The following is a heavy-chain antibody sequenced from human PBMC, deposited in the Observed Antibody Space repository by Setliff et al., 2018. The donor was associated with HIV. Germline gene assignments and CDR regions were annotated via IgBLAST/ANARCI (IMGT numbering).Heavy chain of an antibody. Sequence: HPGGSLRLSCAASGFTLDDYAMHWVRQAPGKGLEWVSGISWNSGSIGYADSVKGRFTISRDNAKNSLYLQMNSLRAEDTALYYCAKGGPLRNYYYDSSGYYQGFDYWGQGTLVTVSS. CDR3: AKGGPLRNYYYDSSGYYQGFDY. V-gene: IGHV3-9*01. CDR1: GFTLDDYA. CDR2: ISWNSGSI. J-gene: IGHJ4*02. D-gene: IGHD3-22*01.